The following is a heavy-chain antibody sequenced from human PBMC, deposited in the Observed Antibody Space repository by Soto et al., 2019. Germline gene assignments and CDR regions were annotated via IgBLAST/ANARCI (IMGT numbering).Heavy chain of an antibody. V-gene: IGHV4-30-4*02. CDR1: GGSISSGDYY. CDR3: ARDDYYGSGSHDY. Sequence: SETLSLTCTVSGGSISSGDYYWSWIRQPPGKGLEWIGYIYYSGSTYYNPSLKSRVTISVDTSKNQFSLKLSSVTAADTAVYYCARDDYYGSGSHDYWGQGTLVTVSS. J-gene: IGHJ4*02. D-gene: IGHD3-10*01. CDR2: IYYSGST.